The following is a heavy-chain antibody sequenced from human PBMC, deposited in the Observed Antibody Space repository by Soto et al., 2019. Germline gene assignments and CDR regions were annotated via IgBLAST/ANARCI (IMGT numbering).Heavy chain of an antibody. Sequence: EVQLVQSGAEVKKPGESLRISCKGSGYIFTSYWITWVRQMPGKGLEWMGRIDPSDSYTNYSPSFQGHVTISADMSTNTAYLQSSSLKASDTAMYFCARHVPAAGFTDYWGQGTLVTVSS. CDR2: IDPSDSYT. V-gene: IGHV5-10-1*01. J-gene: IGHJ4*02. CDR3: ARHVPAAGFTDY. D-gene: IGHD6-13*01. CDR1: GYIFTSYW.